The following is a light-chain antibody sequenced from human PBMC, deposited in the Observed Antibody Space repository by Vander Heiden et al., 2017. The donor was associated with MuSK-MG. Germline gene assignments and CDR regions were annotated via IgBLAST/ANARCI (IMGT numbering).Light chain of an antibody. CDR2: QDS. CDR1: KLGDKY. V-gene: IGLV3-1*01. J-gene: IGLJ2*01. Sequence: SYELTQPPPVSVSPEQTASITCSGDKLGDKYACWYQQKQGQSLVLVIYQDSKRPSGIPERFSGSNSGNTATLTISGTQAMDEADYYCQAWDSSVVFGGGTKLTV. CDR3: QAWDSSVV.